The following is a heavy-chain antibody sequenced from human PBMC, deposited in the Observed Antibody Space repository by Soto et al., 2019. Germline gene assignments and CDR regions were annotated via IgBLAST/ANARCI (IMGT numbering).Heavy chain of an antibody. J-gene: IGHJ4*01. Sequence: SLRLSCTASGFTFGDYAMGWVRQAPGKGLEWVGFIRSKAYGGTTEYAASVKGRFTISRDDSKSIAYLQMNSLKTEDTAVYYCTRDLGEPDYWGHGTLVTVSS. CDR2: IRSKAYGGTT. V-gene: IGHV3-49*04. D-gene: IGHD3-16*01. CDR3: TRDLGEPDY. CDR1: GFTFGDYA.